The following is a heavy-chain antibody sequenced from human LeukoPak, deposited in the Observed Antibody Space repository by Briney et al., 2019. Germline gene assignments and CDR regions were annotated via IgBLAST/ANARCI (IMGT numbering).Heavy chain of an antibody. D-gene: IGHD3-3*01. CDR1: GGSISSGGYY. CDR2: IYYSGST. V-gene: IGHV4-31*03. J-gene: IGHJ4*02. Sequence: PSETLSLTCTVSGGSISSGGYYWSWIRQHPGKGLEWIGYIYYSGSTYYNPSLKSRVTISVDTSKNQFSLKLSSVTAADTAVYYCARAQREFWSGYSSPIDYWGQGTLVNVAS. CDR3: ARAQREFWSGYSSPIDY.